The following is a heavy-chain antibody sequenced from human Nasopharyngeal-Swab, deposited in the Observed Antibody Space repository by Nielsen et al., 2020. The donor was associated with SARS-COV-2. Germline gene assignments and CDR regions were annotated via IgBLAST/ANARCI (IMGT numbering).Heavy chain of an antibody. J-gene: IGHJ4*02. Sequence: GESLKISCAASGFTFSSYAMHWVRQAPGKGLECVAVISYDGSNKYYADSVKGRFTISRDNSKNTLYLQMNSLKAEDTAVYYCASARPDFDYWGQGTLVTVSS. V-gene: IGHV3-30-3*01. CDR2: ISYDGSNK. CDR3: ASARPDFDY. CDR1: GFTFSSYA. D-gene: IGHD6-6*01.